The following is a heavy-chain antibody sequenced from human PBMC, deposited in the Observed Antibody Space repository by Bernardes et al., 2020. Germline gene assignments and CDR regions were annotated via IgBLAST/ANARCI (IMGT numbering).Heavy chain of an antibody. D-gene: IGHD6-25*01. CDR2: IHYSGKA. Sequence: SEPLSLTCAVSGASVDYNAYFWGWVRQPPGKGLEWIAYIHYSGKAYYSPSLKSRATISLDKSKNQFSLSLTSVTTADTAVYFCARRLTRRFDFWGQGTLVTVSS. J-gene: IGHJ4*02. CDR1: GASVDYNAYF. V-gene: IGHV4-30-2*01. CDR3: ARRLTRRFDF.